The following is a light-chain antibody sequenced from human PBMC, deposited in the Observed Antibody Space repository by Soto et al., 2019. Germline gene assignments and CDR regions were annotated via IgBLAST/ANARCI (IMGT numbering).Light chain of an antibody. J-gene: IGLJ1*01. CDR1: SREVGGYNS. Sequence: QSVLTQPASVSGAPGQSITISCTGTSREVGGYNSVSWYQQHPGKAPTLMIYEVTNRPSGVSNRFSCYKSGNTASLNSSGLQAEDEADYYCSSYTSGSALYVFGTGTQLPVL. CDR3: SSYTSGSALYV. CDR2: EVT. V-gene: IGLV2-14*01.